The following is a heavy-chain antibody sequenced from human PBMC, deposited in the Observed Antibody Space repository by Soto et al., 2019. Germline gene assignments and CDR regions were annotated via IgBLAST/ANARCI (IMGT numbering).Heavy chain of an antibody. CDR1: GFTFSSYG. D-gene: IGHD3-22*01. Sequence: GGSLRLSCAASGFTFSSYGMHWVRQAPGKGLEWVAVIWYDGSNKYYADSVKGRFTISRDNSKNTLYLQMNSLRAEDTAVYYCARDPLTYYYDSSGYHFDYWGQGTLVTVSS. V-gene: IGHV3-33*01. CDR2: IWYDGSNK. J-gene: IGHJ4*02. CDR3: ARDPLTYYYDSSGYHFDY.